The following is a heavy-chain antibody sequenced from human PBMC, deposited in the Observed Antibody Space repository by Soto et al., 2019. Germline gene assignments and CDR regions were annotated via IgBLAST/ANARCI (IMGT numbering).Heavy chain of an antibody. CDR3: AYTACFDFWSGHYNPYGMDV. Sequence: GGSLRLSCEASGVTFSNYDMHWVRQAPGKGLEWVAVISHDVSNKYYADSVKGRFTISRDDSKNTLYMHMNSLVGEDTAVYFCAYTACFDFWSGHYNPYGMDVWGQGTTVTVSS. CDR1: GVTFSNYD. J-gene: IGHJ6*02. D-gene: IGHD3-3*01. V-gene: IGHV3-30*03. CDR2: ISHDVSNK.